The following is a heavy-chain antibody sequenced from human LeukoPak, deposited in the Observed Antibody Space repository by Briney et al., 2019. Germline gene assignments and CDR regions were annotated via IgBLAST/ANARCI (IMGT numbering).Heavy chain of an antibody. Sequence: PGGSLRLSCAASGFTFSSYSMNWVRQAPGKGLEWVSSISSSSSYIYYADSVKGRFTISRDNSKNTLYLQMNSLRAEDTAVYYCARGWYYDYGYGMDVWGQGTTVTVSS. CDR1: GFTFSSYS. D-gene: IGHD3-16*01. CDR2: ISSSSSYI. V-gene: IGHV3-21*04. J-gene: IGHJ6*02. CDR3: ARGWYYDYGYGMDV.